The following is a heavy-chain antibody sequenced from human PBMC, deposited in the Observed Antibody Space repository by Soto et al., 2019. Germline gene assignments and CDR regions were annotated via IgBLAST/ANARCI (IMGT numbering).Heavy chain of an antibody. Sequence: SETLSLTCTVSGGSINGYYWNWIRQSAGKGLEWIGRIDSRGKTNYTPSLKSRVTISIDTSKNQFSLSLRFVTAADSAVYFCAKDESGAADIWGQGTMVT. V-gene: IGHV4-4*07. CDR3: AKDESGAADI. CDR1: GGSINGYY. D-gene: IGHD7-27*01. CDR2: IDSRGKT. J-gene: IGHJ3*02.